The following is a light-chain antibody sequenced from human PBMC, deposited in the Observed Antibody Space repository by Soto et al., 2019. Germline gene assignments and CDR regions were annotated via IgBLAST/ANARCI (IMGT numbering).Light chain of an antibody. CDR3: HQYANWPKT. Sequence: EMVLTQSPATLSLTPGERATLSCRASQSISTNVAWFQQKPGQAPSLLIFRASIRASGVPARFSGSGSGTEFTLTISSLQSEDFAVYFCHQYANWPKTSGQGTKVDVK. J-gene: IGKJ1*01. CDR2: RAS. CDR1: QSISTN. V-gene: IGKV3-15*01.